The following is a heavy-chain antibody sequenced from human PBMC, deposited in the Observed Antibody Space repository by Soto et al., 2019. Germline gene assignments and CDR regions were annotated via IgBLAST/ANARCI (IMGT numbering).Heavy chain of an antibody. CDR1: GFSLSTSRVG. J-gene: IGHJ3*02. D-gene: IGHD6-19*01. CDR3: AHSLSVAGDFDIWGHAVAGAFDI. V-gene: IGHV2-5*02. Sequence: QITLKESGPTLVKPTQTLTLTCTFSGFSLSTSRVGVGWIRQPPGKALEWLALIYWDDDKCYSPSLKSRLTITQDTTKNQVVLTMTNMDPVDTATYYCAHSLSVAGDFDIWGHAVAGAFDIWGQGTMVTVS. CDR2: IYWDDDK.